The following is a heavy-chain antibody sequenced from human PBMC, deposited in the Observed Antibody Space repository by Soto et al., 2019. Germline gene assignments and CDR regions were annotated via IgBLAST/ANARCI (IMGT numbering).Heavy chain of an antibody. CDR1: GFTFSSYS. V-gene: IGHV3-48*04. J-gene: IGHJ3*02. CDR2: ISSSSSTI. Sequence: GGSLRLTCAASGFTFSSYSMNWVRQAQGKGLEWVSYISSSSSTIYYADSVKGSVTIFSDNAQNSLYLQMDSLRADDTAVYCCAAPQGVIGEQPDDDAFDIWGQGTMVTVSS. D-gene: IGHD3-10*01. CDR3: AAPQGVIGEQPDDDAFDI.